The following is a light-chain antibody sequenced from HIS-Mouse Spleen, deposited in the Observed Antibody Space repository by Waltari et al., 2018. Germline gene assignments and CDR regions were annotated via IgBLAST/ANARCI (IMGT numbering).Light chain of an antibody. CDR3: CSYAGSSTWV. CDR2: EGS. CDR1: SSDVGSSTL. V-gene: IGLV2-23*01. J-gene: IGLJ3*02. Sequence: QSALTQPASVSGSPGQSLTISCTGTSSDVGSSTLVSWYQQHPGKAPKLMIYEGSKRPSGVSNRFSGSKSGNTASLTISGLQAEDEADYYCCSYAGSSTWVFGGGTKLTVL.